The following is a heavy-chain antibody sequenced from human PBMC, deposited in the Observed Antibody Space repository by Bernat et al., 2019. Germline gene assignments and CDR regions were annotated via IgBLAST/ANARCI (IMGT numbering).Heavy chain of an antibody. D-gene: IGHD6-6*01. J-gene: IGHJ5*02. CDR3: ARRGSSSPRNWFDP. CDR1: VGSISSSAYY. Sequence: QQQLKESGPRLVKPSETLSLTCTVSVGSISSSAYYWDWIRQPPGKGLEWIGGIYYSGRTYYNPSLRSRVSISVDTSRNHFSVKLSSVTAADTAVYYCARRGSSSPRNWFDPWGQGTLVTVSS. CDR2: IYYSGRT. V-gene: IGHV4-39*02.